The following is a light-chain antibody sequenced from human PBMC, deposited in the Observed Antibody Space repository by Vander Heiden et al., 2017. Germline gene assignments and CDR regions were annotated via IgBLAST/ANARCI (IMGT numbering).Light chain of an antibody. J-gene: IGLJ2*01. CDR1: KLGDKY. V-gene: IGLV3-1*01. CDR2: QDN. Sequence: SYEVSQPPSVSVSPGQTANITCSGDKLGDKYACWYQQKPGQSPVLVIYQDNKRPSGIPERFSGSNSGNTATLTISGTQAMDEADYYCQAWDINTVVFGGGTKLTVL. CDR3: QAWDINTVV.